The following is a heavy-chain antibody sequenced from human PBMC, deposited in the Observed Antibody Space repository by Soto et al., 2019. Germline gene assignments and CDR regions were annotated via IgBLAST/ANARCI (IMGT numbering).Heavy chain of an antibody. J-gene: IGHJ5*02. CDR2: IYYSGST. CDR3: ATSSSGGWFDP. D-gene: IGHD6-13*01. Sequence: QVQLQESGPGLVKPSETLSLTCTVSGGSISSYYCSWIRQPPGKGLEWIGYIYYSGSTNYNPSLKSRGTITGDTAKNQFSLKPSSVTAADTAVYHCATSSSGGWFDPWGQGTLVTVSS. V-gene: IGHV4-59*08. CDR1: GGSISSYY.